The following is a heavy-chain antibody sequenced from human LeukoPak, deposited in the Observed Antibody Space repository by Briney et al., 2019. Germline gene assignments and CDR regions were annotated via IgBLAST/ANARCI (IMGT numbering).Heavy chain of an antibody. CDR3: AKNNVVVVVAATPYWFDP. J-gene: IGHJ5*02. Sequence: PGGSLRLSCAASSFTFSNAWMNWVRQAPGKGLEWVSAISGSGGSTYYADSVKGRFTISRDNSKNTLYLQMNSLRAEDTAVYYCAKNNVVVVVAATPYWFDPWGQGTLVIVSS. CDR2: ISGSGGST. V-gene: IGHV3-23*01. CDR1: SFTFSNAW. D-gene: IGHD2-15*01.